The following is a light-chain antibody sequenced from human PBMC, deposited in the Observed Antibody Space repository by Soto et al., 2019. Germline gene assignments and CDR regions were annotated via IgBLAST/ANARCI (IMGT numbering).Light chain of an antibody. V-gene: IGKV3-20*01. CDR2: GAS. CDR1: QSVSSNY. CDR3: QHYGRSAYT. J-gene: IGKJ2*01. Sequence: EIVLTQSPGTLSLSPGERATLSCRASQSVSSNYLAWYQQKPGQAPRLLIYGASNRATGIRDRFSGSGSGTGVTLTISRLEPEDFAVYYCQHYGRSAYTFGQGTTLELK.